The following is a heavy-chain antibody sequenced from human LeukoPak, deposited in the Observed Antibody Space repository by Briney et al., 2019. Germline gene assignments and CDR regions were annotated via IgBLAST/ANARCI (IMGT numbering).Heavy chain of an antibody. V-gene: IGHV3-23*01. D-gene: IGHD3-22*01. Sequence: GESLRLSCAASGFTFSSYGMSWVRQAPGKGLEWVSAISGSGGSTYYADSVKGRFTISRDNSKNTLYLQMNSLRAEDTAVYYCAKAQDYYDSSGYNDAFDIWGQGTMVTVSS. J-gene: IGHJ3*02. CDR1: GFTFSSYG. CDR3: AKAQDYYDSSGYNDAFDI. CDR2: ISGSGGST.